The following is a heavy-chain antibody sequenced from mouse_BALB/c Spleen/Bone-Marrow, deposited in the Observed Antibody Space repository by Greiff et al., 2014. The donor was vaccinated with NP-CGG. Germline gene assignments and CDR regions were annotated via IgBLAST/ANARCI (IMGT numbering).Heavy chain of an antibody. CDR2: ISPGTGSI. J-gene: IGHJ2*01. Sequence: QVQLQQPDAELVKPGASVKISCKASGYTFTDHAIHWVKQKPEQGLEWIGYISPGTGSIKYNEKFKDKVTLTADKSSSTAYTQLNSLTSEDSTVYFCNYYGNTFDYWGQGTTLTVSS. V-gene: IGHV1S53*02. CDR3: NYYGNTFDY. D-gene: IGHD1-1*01. CDR1: GYTFTDHA.